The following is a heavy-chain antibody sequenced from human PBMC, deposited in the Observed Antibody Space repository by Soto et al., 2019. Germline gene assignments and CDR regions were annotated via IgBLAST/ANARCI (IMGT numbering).Heavy chain of an antibody. CDR2: ISGSGGST. CDR3: AKDDYGPATPSY. D-gene: IGHD4-17*01. Sequence: VGSLRLSWAAAGCTFRGYAVSWVRQTPGKGLEWVSAISGSGGSTYYADSVKGRFTISRDNSKNTLYLQMNSLRAEDTAVYYCAKDDYGPATPSYWGQATLVTVSS. J-gene: IGHJ4*02. CDR1: GCTFRGYA. V-gene: IGHV3-23*01.